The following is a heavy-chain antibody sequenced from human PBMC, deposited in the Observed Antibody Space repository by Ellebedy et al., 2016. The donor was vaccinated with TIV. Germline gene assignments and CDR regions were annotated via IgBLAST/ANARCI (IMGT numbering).Heavy chain of an antibody. CDR1: GYTFTSYY. Sequence: ASVKVSXXASGYTFTSYYIHWVRQAPAQGLEWMGFINPSGYSTKYAQKFQGRVTMTMDTSTSTVYMELSSLRSEDTAVYYCARRPRGGLPTHYWFFDLWGRGTLVTVSS. D-gene: IGHD1-26*01. J-gene: IGHJ2*01. CDR2: INPSGYST. V-gene: IGHV1-46*01. CDR3: ARRPRGGLPTHYWFFDL.